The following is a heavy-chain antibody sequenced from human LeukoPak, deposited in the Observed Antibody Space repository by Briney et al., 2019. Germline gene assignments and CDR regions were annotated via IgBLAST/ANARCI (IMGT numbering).Heavy chain of an antibody. D-gene: IGHD3-9*01. CDR2: INTDDAGT. V-gene: IGHV1-18*01. Sequence: ASVKVSCKASGYTFTSYGLSWVRQAPGQGLEWMGWINTDDAGTNYAQRFQGRVTLTRVTSTSTAYMEVRSLRSDDTAVYYCARDFFPAQGGRNWFDCFDPWGQGTLVTVSS. J-gene: IGHJ5*02. CDR3: ARDFFPAQGGRNWFDCFDP. CDR1: GYTFTSYG.